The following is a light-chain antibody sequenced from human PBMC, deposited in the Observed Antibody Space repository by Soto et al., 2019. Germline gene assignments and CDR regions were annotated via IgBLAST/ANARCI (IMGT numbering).Light chain of an antibody. V-gene: IGKV3-15*01. Sequence: EIVMTQSPATLAVSPGERVTLSCRASQSVSSNLAWYQQKPGQAPRLLIYGAFTRATDIPVRFSGSGSGTDFTLTISSLQSEDFAVYYCQHYNSYSEAFGQGTKVDIK. CDR1: QSVSSN. CDR3: QHYNSYSEA. CDR2: GAF. J-gene: IGKJ1*01.